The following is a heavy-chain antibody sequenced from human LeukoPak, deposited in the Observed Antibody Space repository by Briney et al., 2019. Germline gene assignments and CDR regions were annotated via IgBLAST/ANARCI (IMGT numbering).Heavy chain of an antibody. J-gene: IGHJ5*02. CDR2: ISYDGSNK. CDR3: AKHAHSGSYYSNWFDP. D-gene: IGHD1-26*01. Sequence: GGPLRLSCAASGFTFSSYGMHWVRQAPGKGLEWVAVISYDGSNKYYADSVKGRFTISRDNSKNTLYLQMNSLRAEDTAVYYCAKHAHSGSYYSNWFDPWGQGTLVTVSS. V-gene: IGHV3-30*18. CDR1: GFTFSSYG.